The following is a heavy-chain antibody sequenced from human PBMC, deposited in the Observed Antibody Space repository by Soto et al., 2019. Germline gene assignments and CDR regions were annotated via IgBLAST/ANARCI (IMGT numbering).Heavy chain of an antibody. Sequence: QVQLVQSGAELKKPGSSVKVSCRASGGTFSISVFNWLRQAPGQGLEWMGGIISMFGTPNYSQKFQGRVTITTDESTSTGYLQPHNLRSDDATIIYCARDLGGGSEPGDYWGPGTQVTVSS. CDR2: IISMFGTP. J-gene: IGHJ4*02. CDR3: ARDLGGGSEPGDY. V-gene: IGHV1-69*05. CDR1: GGTFSISV. D-gene: IGHD2-15*01.